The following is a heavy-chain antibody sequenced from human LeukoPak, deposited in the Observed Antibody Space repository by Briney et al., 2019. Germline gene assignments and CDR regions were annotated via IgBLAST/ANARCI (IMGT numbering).Heavy chain of an antibody. Sequence: ASVKVSCKASGYAFTTYDISWVRQAPGQGLEWVGWISTYHGNTNYAQNFQGRVTMTTETPTSTASMELRSLRSDDTAVYYCARAPRPSYESSGCYLDYWGQGTLVTVSS. J-gene: IGHJ4*02. CDR2: ISTYHGNT. CDR1: GYAFTTYD. CDR3: ARAPRPSYESSGCYLDY. V-gene: IGHV1-18*01. D-gene: IGHD3-22*01.